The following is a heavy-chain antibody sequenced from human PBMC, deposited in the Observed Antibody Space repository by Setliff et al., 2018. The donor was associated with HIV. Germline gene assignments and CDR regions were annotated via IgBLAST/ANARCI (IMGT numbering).Heavy chain of an antibody. J-gene: IGHJ6*03. D-gene: IGHD2-15*01. CDR2: ISAYNGNT. CDR3: ARGLARVDYMDV. CDR1: GYTFTTYG. V-gene: IGHV1-18*01. Sequence: GPVKVSCKASGYTFTTYGISWVRQAPGQGLEWMGWISAYNGNTNYTQKLQGRVTMTTDTSTSTAYMELRSLRSDDTAVYYCARGLARVDYMDVWGKGTTVTVSS.